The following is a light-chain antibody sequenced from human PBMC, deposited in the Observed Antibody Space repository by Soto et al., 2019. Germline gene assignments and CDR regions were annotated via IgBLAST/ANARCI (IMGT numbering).Light chain of an antibody. CDR1: SGSVSTSYY. CDR2: STN. V-gene: IGLV8-61*01. J-gene: IGLJ3*02. CDR3: VLYMGSGFWV. Sequence: QTVVTQEPSFSVSPGGTVTLTCGLSSGSVSTSYYPSWYQQTPGQAPRTLIYSTNTRSSGVPDRFSGSILGNKVALTITGAQADDESDYYCVLYMGSGFWVFGVGTKVTVL.